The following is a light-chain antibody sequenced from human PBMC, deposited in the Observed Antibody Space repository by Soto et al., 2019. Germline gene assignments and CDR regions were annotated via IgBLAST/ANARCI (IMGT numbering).Light chain of an antibody. V-gene: IGKV1-6*01. Sequence: AIPMTQSPSSLSASVGDRVTITCRASQDIRNDLGWYQQKPGKAPNLLIFGASRLQIGVPSRFSGRASGTDFTLTISSLQPEDFATYCCLQAYNYPHTFGPRTKVDL. J-gene: IGKJ3*01. CDR3: LQAYNYPHT. CDR2: GAS. CDR1: QDIRND.